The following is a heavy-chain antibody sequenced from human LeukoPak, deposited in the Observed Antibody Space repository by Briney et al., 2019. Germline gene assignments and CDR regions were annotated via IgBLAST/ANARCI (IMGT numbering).Heavy chain of an antibody. V-gene: IGHV3-23*01. CDR1: GFTFSTYA. CDR2: ISGSGGST. J-gene: IGHJ6*03. Sequence: GGSLRLSCAASGFTFSTYAMSWVRQAPGKGLEWVSTISGSGGSTYYADSVKGRFTISRDNSKNTLYLQMNSLRAEDTAVYYCAMGPDRYYYYYMDVWGKGTTVTVSS. CDR3: AMGPDRYYYYYMDV. D-gene: IGHD1-14*01.